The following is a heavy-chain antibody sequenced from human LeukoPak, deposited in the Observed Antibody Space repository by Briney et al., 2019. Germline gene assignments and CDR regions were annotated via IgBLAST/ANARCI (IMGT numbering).Heavy chain of an antibody. CDR3: ARGDSGYDYGFDN. Sequence: SVKVSCKASGGTFSSHAISWVRQAPGQGLEWVGGIIPIFGTTNYAQKFQGRVTITTDESTSTGYMELRSLRSDDTAVYYCARGDSGYDYGFDNWGQGTLVTVS. CDR1: GGTFSSHA. CDR2: IIPIFGTT. V-gene: IGHV1-69*05. J-gene: IGHJ4*02. D-gene: IGHD5-12*01.